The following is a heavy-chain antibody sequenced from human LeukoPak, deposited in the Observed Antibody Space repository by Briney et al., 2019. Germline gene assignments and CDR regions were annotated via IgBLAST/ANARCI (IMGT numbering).Heavy chain of an antibody. J-gene: IGHJ4*02. V-gene: IGHV3-23*01. CDR1: GFPFRSIS. Sequence: PGGSLGLSFEASGFPFRSISLSWFPQAPGTGLEWFSSLSGGDGRIFYADSVKGRFTISRDDSKNTLYLQMESLRAEDTAVYFCSKDITAFYFTSEYYGQGTLVTVSS. CDR2: LSGGDGRI. CDR3: SKDITAFYFTSEY. D-gene: IGHD2-21*02.